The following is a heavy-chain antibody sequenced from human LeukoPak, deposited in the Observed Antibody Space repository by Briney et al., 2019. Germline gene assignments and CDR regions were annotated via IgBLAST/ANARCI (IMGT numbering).Heavy chain of an antibody. CDR1: GGSISTYY. CDR3: ARGGYYGSGNDFRFDP. V-gene: IGHV4-59*01. CDR2: IYYSGST. J-gene: IGHJ5*02. D-gene: IGHD3-10*01. Sequence: SETLSLICTVSGGSISTYYWSWIRQPPGKGLEWIGYIYYSGSTNYNPSLKSRVTISVDTSKNQFSLKLSSVTAADTAIYYCARGGYYGSGNDFRFDPWGQGTLVTVSS.